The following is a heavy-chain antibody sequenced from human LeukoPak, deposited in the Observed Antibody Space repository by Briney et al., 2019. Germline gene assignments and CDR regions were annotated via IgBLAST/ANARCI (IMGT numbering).Heavy chain of an antibody. CDR1: GFTFSRYP. D-gene: IGHD3-3*01. CDR2: ISGNGGST. V-gene: IGHV3-64D*09. J-gene: IGHJ4*02. CDR3: VKAQYDFWSGLDY. Sequence: GSLRLSCSASGFTFSRYPRHWVRQAPGKGLEYVSAISGNGGSTYYADSVKGRFTISRDNSKNTLYLQMSSLRTEDTAIYYCVKAQYDFWSGLDYWGQGTLVTVSS.